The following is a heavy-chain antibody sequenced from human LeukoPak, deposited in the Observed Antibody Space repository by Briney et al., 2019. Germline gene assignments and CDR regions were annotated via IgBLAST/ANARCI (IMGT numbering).Heavy chain of an antibody. J-gene: IGHJ4*02. CDR3: ARVLREVGDFDY. Sequence: PSETLSITCTVSGGSISSYYWSWIRQPAGKGLEWIGRIYTSGSTNYNASLKSRVTISVDTSKNQFSLKLSSVTAADTAVYYCARVLREVGDFDYWGQGTLVTVSS. CDR2: IYTSGST. D-gene: IGHD2-15*01. CDR1: GGSISSYY. V-gene: IGHV4-4*07.